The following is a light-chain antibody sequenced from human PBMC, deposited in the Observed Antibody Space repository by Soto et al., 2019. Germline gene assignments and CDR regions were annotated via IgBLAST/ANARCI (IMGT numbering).Light chain of an antibody. CDR2: VNSDGSH. CDR3: QTWGAGFSVV. V-gene: IGLV4-69*01. J-gene: IGLJ2*01. Sequence: QSVLTQSPSASASLGASVKLTCTLSSGHSSYAIAWHQQQPEKGPRYLMKVNSDGSHNKGDGIPDRFSGSSSGAERYLTISSLQSEDEAAYYCQTWGAGFSVVFGGGTKVTVL. CDR1: SGHSSYA.